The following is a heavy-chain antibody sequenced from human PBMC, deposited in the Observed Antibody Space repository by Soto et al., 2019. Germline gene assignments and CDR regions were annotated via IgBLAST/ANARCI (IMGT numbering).Heavy chain of an antibody. CDR1: GFNVNRNN. Sequence: EVQVVESGGGLTQPGGSLRLSCVVSGFNVNRNNMTWVRQATGKGLQWVATIFNDGRTYYANSVNGRFTISRDNSGNMVFLQMNSLGDEDTAFYYRAGSGGNSVWGHGTLVTVSS. CDR3: AGSGGNSV. V-gene: IGHV3-53*01. CDR2: IFNDGRT. J-gene: IGHJ4*01. D-gene: IGHD1-1*01.